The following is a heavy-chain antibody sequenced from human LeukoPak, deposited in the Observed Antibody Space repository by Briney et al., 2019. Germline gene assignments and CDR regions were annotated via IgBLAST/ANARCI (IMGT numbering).Heavy chain of an antibody. J-gene: IGHJ3*02. CDR2: IKSKTDGGTT. D-gene: IGHD4-17*01. CDR1: GFTFSNAW. V-gene: IGHV3-15*01. Sequence: GGSLRLSCAASGFTFSNAWMSWVRQAPGKGLEWVGRIKSKTDGGTTDYAAPVKGRFTISRDDSKNTLYLQMNSLKTEDTAVYYCTTYTMTTGYAFDIWGQGTMVTVSS. CDR3: TTYTMTTGYAFDI.